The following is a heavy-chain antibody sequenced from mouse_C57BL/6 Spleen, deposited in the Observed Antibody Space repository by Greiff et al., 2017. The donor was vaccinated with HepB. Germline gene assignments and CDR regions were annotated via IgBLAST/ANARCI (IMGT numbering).Heavy chain of an antibody. CDR3: AELGRAMDY. V-gene: IGHV1-59*01. CDR2: IDPSDSYT. J-gene: IGHJ4*01. Sequence: QVQLQQPGAELVRPGPSVKLSCKASGYTFTSYWMHWVKQRPGQGLEWIGVIDPSDSYTNYNQKFKGKATLTVDTSSSTAYMQLSSLTSEDSAVYYCAELGRAMDYWGQGTSVTVSS. CDR1: GYTFTSYW. D-gene: IGHD4-1*01.